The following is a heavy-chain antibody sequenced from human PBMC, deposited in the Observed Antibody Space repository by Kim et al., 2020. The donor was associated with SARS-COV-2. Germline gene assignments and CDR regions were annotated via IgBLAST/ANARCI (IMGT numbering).Heavy chain of an antibody. CDR2: IWYDGSNK. J-gene: IGHJ3*02. D-gene: IGHD2-21*02. Sequence: GGSLRLSCAASGFTFSSYGMHWVRQAPGKGLEWVAVIWYDGSNKYYADSVKGRFTISRDNSKNTLYLQMNSLRAEDTAVYYCAKDLLDCGGDCYHDAFDIWGRGTMVTVSS. CDR3: AKDLLDCGGDCYHDAFDI. V-gene: IGHV3-33*06. CDR1: GFTFSSYG.